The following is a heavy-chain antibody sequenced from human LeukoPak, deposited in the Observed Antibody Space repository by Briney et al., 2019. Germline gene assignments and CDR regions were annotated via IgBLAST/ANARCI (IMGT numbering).Heavy chain of an antibody. CDR2: IKQDGSER. CDR1: GFTFSGFS. J-gene: IGHJ4*02. CDR3: TRDWQYDY. Sequence: GGSLRLSCAASGFTFSGFSMSWVRQSPTKGLEWVANIKQDGSERYYVDSVKGRFTISRDNAKNSLSLQMNNLRVEDTAMYYCTRDWQYDYWGQGTLVTVSS. V-gene: IGHV3-7*03.